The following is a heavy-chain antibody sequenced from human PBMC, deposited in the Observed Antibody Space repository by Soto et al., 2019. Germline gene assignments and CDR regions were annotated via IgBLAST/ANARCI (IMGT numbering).Heavy chain of an antibody. V-gene: IGHV3-73*02. J-gene: IGHJ4*02. Sequence: EVQLVESGGGLVQIGGSLKLSCATSGLNFSGSAMHWARQASGKGLEWVGRIRSRPHNYETTYAASVEGRFTISRDDSKNTVYLQMNGLKTDDTAMYYCTTERDYWGRGTLVTVSS. CDR1: GLNFSGSA. CDR2: IRSRPHNYET. CDR3: TTERDY.